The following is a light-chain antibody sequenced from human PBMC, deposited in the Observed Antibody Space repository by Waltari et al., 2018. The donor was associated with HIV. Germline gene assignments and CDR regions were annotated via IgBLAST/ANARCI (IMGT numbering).Light chain of an antibody. J-gene: IGLJ3*02. CDR2: DDR. Sequence: YVLTQPPSVSLAPNQTATLACIGEKLGVRDVHWYRQRSGQAPEVDIQDDRDRAPGFPGRITGSNSGDMATLTIASVEAVDEAVYYCQVWGATNDWVFGGGTKVTVL. CDR1: KLGVRD. V-gene: IGLV3-21*02. CDR3: QVWGATNDWV.